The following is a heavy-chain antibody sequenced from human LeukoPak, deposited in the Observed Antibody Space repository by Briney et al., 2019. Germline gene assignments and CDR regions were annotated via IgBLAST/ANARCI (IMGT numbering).Heavy chain of an antibody. Sequence: SGGSLRLSCAASGFTFSSYGMHWVRQAPGKGLEWVSGISAGGTRTYYADSVRGRFTIFRDNSMDTVYLQMNSLRAEDTGVYYCAKYAVRETFFGDYWGQGTLVAVSS. D-gene: IGHD3-3*01. CDR3: AKYAVRETFFGDY. J-gene: IGHJ4*02. V-gene: IGHV3-NL1*01. CDR2: ISAGGTRT. CDR1: GFTFSSYG.